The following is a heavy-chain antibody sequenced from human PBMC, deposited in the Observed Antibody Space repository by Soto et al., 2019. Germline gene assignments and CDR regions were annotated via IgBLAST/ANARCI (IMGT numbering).Heavy chain of an antibody. V-gene: IGHV4-39*01. Sequence: TSETLSLTCTVSGGSISNGGYYWSWIRQHPGKGLEWIGYIYYSGSTYYNPSLESRVTISVDKSKNQFSLKLMSLSAAGTAVYYCGRLEGLATISYYFDYWVQRALVTVSS. D-gene: IGHD3-9*01. CDR1: GGSISNGGYY. CDR2: IYYSGST. CDR3: GRLEGLATISYYFDY. J-gene: IGHJ4*02.